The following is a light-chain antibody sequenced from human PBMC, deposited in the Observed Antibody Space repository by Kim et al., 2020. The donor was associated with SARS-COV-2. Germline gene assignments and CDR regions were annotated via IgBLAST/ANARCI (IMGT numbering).Light chain of an antibody. J-gene: IGKJ1*01. Sequence: VSPGERATLSCRASQSVSSNLAWYQQKLGQTPRLLIYGASTRATGIPARFSGSGSGTELTLTISSLQSEDFAVYYCQQYNDWPWTFGQGTKVDIK. CDR3: QQYNDWPWT. V-gene: IGKV3-15*01. CDR2: GAS. CDR1: QSVSSN.